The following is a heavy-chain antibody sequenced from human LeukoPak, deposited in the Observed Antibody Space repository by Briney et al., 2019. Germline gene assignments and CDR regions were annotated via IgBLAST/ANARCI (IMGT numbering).Heavy chain of an antibody. D-gene: IGHD6-19*01. CDR2: TYYRSKWYN. Sequence: SQTLSLTCVVSGDSVSSKNGAWNWIRQSPSRGLEWLGRTYYRSKWYNDYAESMEGRMTISQDTSKNQYSLHLNSVTPDDTAVYYCARDFGTTGWHTFNYWGQGTLVTVSS. CDR3: ARDFGTTGWHTFNY. V-gene: IGHV6-1*01. CDR1: GDSVSSKNGA. J-gene: IGHJ4*02.